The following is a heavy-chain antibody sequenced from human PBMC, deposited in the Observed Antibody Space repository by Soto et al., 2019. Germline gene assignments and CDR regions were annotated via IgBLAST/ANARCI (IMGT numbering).Heavy chain of an antibody. D-gene: IGHD2-2*01. CDR2: ISAYNGNT. Sequence: QVQLVQSGAEVKKPGASVKVSCKASGYTFNSYGISWVRQAPGQGLEWMGWISAYNGNTNYAKKLQGRVTMTPATPPRPAYRELRSLRSDDTAVYYCARERSDCISTDCYVGGEVDHWGQGTLVTVSS. V-gene: IGHV1-18*01. CDR1: GYTFNSYG. J-gene: IGHJ5*02. CDR3: ARERSDCISTDCYVGGEVDH.